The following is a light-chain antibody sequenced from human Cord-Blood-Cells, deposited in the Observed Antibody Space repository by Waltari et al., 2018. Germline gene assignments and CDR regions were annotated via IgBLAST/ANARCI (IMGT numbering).Light chain of an antibody. CDR3: MIWHSSAYV. CDR1: SGINVGTYR. CDR2: YKSDLDK. Sequence: QAVLTQPSSLSASPGASASLTCTLRSGINVGTYRIYWYQQKPGSPPQYLLRYKSDLDKQPVSGGPSRFSGSKDASANAGIFLLSGLQSEDEADYYCMIWHSSAYVFGTGTKVTVL. V-gene: IGLV5-45*02. J-gene: IGLJ1*01.